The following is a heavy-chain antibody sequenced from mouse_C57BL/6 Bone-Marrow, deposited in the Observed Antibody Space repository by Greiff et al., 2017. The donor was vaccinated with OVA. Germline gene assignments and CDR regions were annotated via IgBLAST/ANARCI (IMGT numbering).Heavy chain of an antibody. CDR1: GYTFTSYT. J-gene: IGHJ3*01. CDR2: INPSSGYT. CDR3: ARGLGFAY. Sequence: VQLQQSGAELARPGASVKMSCKASGYTFTSYTMHWVKQRPGQGLEWIGYINPSSGYTKYKQKFKDKATLTADKSSSTAYMQLSSLTSEDSAVYYCARGLGFAYWGQGTLVTVSA. V-gene: IGHV1-4*01. D-gene: IGHD2-4*01.